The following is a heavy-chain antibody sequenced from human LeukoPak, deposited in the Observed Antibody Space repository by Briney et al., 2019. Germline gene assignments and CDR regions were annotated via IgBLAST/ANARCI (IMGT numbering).Heavy chain of an antibody. D-gene: IGHD6-19*01. CDR1: GYTFTSDG. V-gene: IGHV1-18*01. Sequence: ASVKVSCKASGYTFTSDGISWVRQAPGQGLEWMGWISAYNGNTNYAQKLQGRVTMTTDTSTSTAYMELRSLRSDDTAVYYCARVGLALYYYYGMDVWGQGTTVTVSS. J-gene: IGHJ6*02. CDR2: ISAYNGNT. CDR3: ARVGLALYYYYGMDV.